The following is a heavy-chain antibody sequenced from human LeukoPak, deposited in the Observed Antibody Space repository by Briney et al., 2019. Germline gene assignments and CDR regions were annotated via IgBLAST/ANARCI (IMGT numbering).Heavy chain of an antibody. CDR3: ARVGTTSWYY. V-gene: IGHV3-21*01. J-gene: IGHJ4*02. CDR2: ISSSSSYI. D-gene: IGHD2-2*01. Sequence: GGSLRLSCAASGFTFSSYSMNWVRQAPGKGLEWVSSISSSSSYIYYADSVKGRLTISRDNAKNSLYLQMNSLRAEDTAVYYCARVGTTSWYYWGQGTLVTVSS. CDR1: GFTFSSYS.